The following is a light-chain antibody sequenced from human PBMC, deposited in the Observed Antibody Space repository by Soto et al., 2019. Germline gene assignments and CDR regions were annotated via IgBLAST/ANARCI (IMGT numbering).Light chain of an antibody. CDR1: QSLVHSDGNTY. J-gene: IGKJ1*01. V-gene: IGKV2-30*02. CDR3: MQATRWPWT. Sequence: DVVMTQSPLSLPVTLGQPASISCRSSQSLVHSDGNTYLSWFQQRPGQSPRRLLYKVSNRGSGVPDRFSGSGSGTDFTLKISRVEAEDVGIYYCMQATRWPWTFGQGTKVEIE. CDR2: KVS.